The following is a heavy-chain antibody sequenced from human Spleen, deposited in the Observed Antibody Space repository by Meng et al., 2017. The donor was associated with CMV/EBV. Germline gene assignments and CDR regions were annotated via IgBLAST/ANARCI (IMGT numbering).Heavy chain of an antibody. CDR1: GGSVSSGSYY. V-gene: IGHV4-61*01. D-gene: IGHD6-25*01. CDR3: ARGVSGGANWFDP. J-gene: IGHJ5*02. CDR2: IYYSGST. Sequence: SETLSLTCTVSGGSVSSGSYYWSWIRQPPGKGLEWIGYIYYSGSTNYNPSLKGRVTISLDTSKNQFSLRLNGVTAADTAVYYCARGVSGGANWFDPWGQGTLVTVSS.